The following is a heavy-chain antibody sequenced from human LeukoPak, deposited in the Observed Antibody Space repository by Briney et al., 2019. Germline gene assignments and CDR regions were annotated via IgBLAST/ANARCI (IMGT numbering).Heavy chain of an antibody. D-gene: IGHD3-9*01. CDR2: ISWNSGSI. CDR1: GFTFDDYA. V-gene: IGHV3-9*03. CDR3: TQNTAYDILTGYTQ. Sequence: SLRVSCAASGFTFDDYAMHRVRQAPGKGLEWASGISWNSGSIGYAESVKGRFTISRDNAKNSLYLQMNSLRAEDMALFFCTQNTAYDILTGYTQWGQGTLVTVSS. J-gene: IGHJ4*02.